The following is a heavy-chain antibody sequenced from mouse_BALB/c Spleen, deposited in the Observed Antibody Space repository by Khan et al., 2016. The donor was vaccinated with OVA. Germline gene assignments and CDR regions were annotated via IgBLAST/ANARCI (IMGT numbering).Heavy chain of an antibody. CDR1: GYTFSSYW. D-gene: IGHD3-1*01. J-gene: IGHJ2*01. Sequence: QVQLQQAGAELMKPGASVKISCKATGYTFSSYWIEWVKQRPGHGLEWIGEILPGSGSTNYNEKFKGKATFTADTSSNTAYMQLSSLTSEDSAVYYWARSARATYFDYWGQGTTLTVSS. V-gene: IGHV1-9*01. CDR3: ARSARATYFDY. CDR2: ILPGSGST.